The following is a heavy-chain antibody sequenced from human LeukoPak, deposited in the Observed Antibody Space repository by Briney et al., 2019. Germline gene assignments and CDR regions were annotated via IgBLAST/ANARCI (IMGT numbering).Heavy chain of an antibody. CDR1: GYTFTRYY. D-gene: IGHD3-10*01. CDR2: INPSGGRT. CDR3: ARGGHRRYYYTSGSAFDP. Sequence: ASVKVSCKASGYTFTRYYIQWVRQAPGQGLEWMGIINPSGGRTSYAQKFEGRVTMTRDMSTSTVYMELSSLRSDDTAVYYCARGGHRRYYYTSGSAFDPWGQGTLVTVSS. V-gene: IGHV1-46*01. J-gene: IGHJ5*02.